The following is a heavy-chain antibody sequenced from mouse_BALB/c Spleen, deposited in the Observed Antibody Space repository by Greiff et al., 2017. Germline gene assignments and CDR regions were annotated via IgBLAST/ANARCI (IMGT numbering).Heavy chain of an antibody. CDR3: ARDPTYDYDGEGYAMDY. D-gene: IGHD2-4*01. J-gene: IGHJ4*01. CDR2: IWGDGST. Sequence: VKVVESGPGLVAPSQSLSITCTVSGFSLTGYGVNWVRQPPGKGLEWLGMIWGDGSTDYNSALKSRLSISKDNSKSQVFLKMNSLQTDDTARYYCARDPTYDYDGEGYAMDYWGQGTSVTVSS. CDR1: GFSLTGYG. V-gene: IGHV2-6-7*01.